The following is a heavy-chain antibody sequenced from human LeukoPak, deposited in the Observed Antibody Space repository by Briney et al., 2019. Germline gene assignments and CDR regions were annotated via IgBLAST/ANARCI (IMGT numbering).Heavy chain of an antibody. CDR3: ARVGRQWLVTVY. D-gene: IGHD6-19*01. CDR1: GGSISSYY. CDR2: IYYSGST. Sequence: SETLSLTCTVSGGSISSYYWSWIRQPPGKGLEWIGYIYYSGSTNYNPSLKSRVTISVDTSKNQFSLKLSSVTAADTAVYYCARVGRQWLVTVYWGQGTLVTVSS. V-gene: IGHV4-59*01. J-gene: IGHJ4*02.